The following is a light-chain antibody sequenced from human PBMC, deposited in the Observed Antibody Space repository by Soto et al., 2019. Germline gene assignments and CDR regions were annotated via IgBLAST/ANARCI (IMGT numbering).Light chain of an antibody. CDR1: QSVSSY. Sequence: EIVLTQSPATLSLSPGERATLSCRASQSVSSYLAWYQQKPGQAPRLLIYDASNRATGIPVRFSGSGSGTDFTLTISSLEPEDFATYYCQQYDNLPLTFGGGTTVEIE. J-gene: IGKJ4*01. CDR3: QQYDNLPLT. CDR2: DAS. V-gene: IGKV3-11*01.